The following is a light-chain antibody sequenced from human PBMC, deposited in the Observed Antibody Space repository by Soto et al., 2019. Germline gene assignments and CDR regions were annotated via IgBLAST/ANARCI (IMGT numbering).Light chain of an antibody. CDR1: QGISSY. CDR3: QQYYSYPLT. J-gene: IGKJ4*01. Sequence: AIRMTQPPSSLSASTGDRVTITCRASQGISSYLAWYQQKPGKAPKLLIYAASTLQSGVPSRFSGSGSGTDFTLTISCLQSEDFATYYCQQYYSYPLTFGGGTKVDIK. V-gene: IGKV1-8*01. CDR2: AAS.